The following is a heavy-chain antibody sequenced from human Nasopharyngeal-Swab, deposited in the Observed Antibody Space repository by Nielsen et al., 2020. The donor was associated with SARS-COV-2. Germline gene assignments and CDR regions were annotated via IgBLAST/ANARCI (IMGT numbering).Heavy chain of an antibody. Sequence: DSVKGRFAISRDNSENTLYLQMNSLRAEDTAVYYCARGREYSSGSYFDYWGQGTLVTVSS. CDR3: ARGREYSSGSYFDY. D-gene: IGHD6-19*01. V-gene: IGHV3-30*07. J-gene: IGHJ4*02.